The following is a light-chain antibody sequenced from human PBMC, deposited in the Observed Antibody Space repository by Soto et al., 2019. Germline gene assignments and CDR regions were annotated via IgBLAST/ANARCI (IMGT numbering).Light chain of an antibody. V-gene: IGLV2-8*01. CDR2: EVN. CDR1: SSDVGRYNS. CDR3: SSYAGSSNV. J-gene: IGLJ1*01. Sequence: QSALTQPPSASGSPGQSVTISCTGTSSDVGRYNSVSWYQQHPGKAPKLMIYEVNKRPSGVPDRFSGSKSGNTASLTVSGLQAEDEADYYCSSYAGSSNVFGTGTKLTVL.